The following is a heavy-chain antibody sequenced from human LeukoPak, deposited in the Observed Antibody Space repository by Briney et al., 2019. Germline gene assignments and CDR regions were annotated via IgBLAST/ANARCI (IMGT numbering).Heavy chain of an antibody. CDR3: AKDAQRGFDYSNSLEY. J-gene: IGHJ4*02. CDR2: IWSDGTEK. D-gene: IGHD4-11*01. V-gene: IGHV3-33*06. Sequence: GRSLGLSCAASGFTYSHYGMHWVRQAPGKGLEWVAVIWSDGTEKYYGDAVKGRFTISRDNSRKTLYLQMNSLRGEDTAVYYCAKDAQRGFDYSNSLEYWGQGTLVTVSS. CDR1: GFTYSHYG.